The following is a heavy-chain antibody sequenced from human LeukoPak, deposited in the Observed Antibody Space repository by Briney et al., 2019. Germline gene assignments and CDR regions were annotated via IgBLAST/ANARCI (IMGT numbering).Heavy chain of an antibody. Sequence: SETLSLTCAVYGGSFSGYYWSWIRQPPGKRLEWIGEINHSGSTNYNPSLKSRVTISVDTSKNQFSLKLSSVTAADTAVYYCARHKITMVRGRFDYWGQGTLVTVSS. D-gene: IGHD3-10*01. CDR2: INHSGST. CDR1: GGSFSGYY. CDR3: ARHKITMVRGRFDY. V-gene: IGHV4-34*01. J-gene: IGHJ4*02.